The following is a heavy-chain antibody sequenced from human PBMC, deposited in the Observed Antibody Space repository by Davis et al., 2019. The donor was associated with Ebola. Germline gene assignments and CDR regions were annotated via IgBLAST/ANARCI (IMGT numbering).Heavy chain of an antibody. J-gene: IGHJ4*02. D-gene: IGHD4-17*01. CDR3: VKGGTTVTSFFDY. V-gene: IGHV3-23*01. Sequence: GESLKISCAASGFTFSSYAMSWVRQAPGKGLEWVSAISGSGGSTYYADSVKGRFTISRDNSKNTLYVQMSSLRGEDTAVYYCVKGGTTVTSFFDYWGQGTLVTVSS. CDR1: GFTFSSYA. CDR2: ISGSGGST.